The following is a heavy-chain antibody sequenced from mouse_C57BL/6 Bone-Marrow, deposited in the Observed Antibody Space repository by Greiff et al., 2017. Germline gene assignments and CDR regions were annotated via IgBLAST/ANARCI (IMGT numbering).Heavy chain of an antibody. CDR1: GFTFSSYA. J-gene: IGHJ2*01. Sequence: EVKLVESGGGLVKPGGSLKLSCAASGFTFSSYAMSWVRQTPEKRLEWVATISDGGSYTYYPDNVKGRFTISRDNAKNNLYLQMSHLESEDTAMYYCARDLDGTDYWGQGTTLTVSS. CDR2: ISDGGSYT. V-gene: IGHV5-4*01. CDR3: ARDLDGTDY. D-gene: IGHD4-1*01.